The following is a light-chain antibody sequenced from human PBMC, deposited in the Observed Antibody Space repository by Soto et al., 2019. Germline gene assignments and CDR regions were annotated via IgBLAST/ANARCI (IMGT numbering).Light chain of an antibody. V-gene: IGKV1-5*03. CDR3: QQYNTYSSFT. CDR2: KAS. CDR1: QSVRSW. Sequence: DIQMTQSPSTLSASVGDRVIITCRASQSVRSWLAWYQQKPGNAPKLLIYKASNLKGGVPSRFSGSGSGTEFTLTISGLQPDDFATYYCQQYNTYSSFTFGPGTQVDIK. J-gene: IGKJ3*01.